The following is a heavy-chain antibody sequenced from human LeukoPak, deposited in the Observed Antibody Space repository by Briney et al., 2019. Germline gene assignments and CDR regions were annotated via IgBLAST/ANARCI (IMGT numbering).Heavy chain of an antibody. CDR1: GFTFDDYG. D-gene: IGHD6-19*01. CDR2: INWNGGST. CDR3: ARDTGPDSSGWPRGPDAFDI. V-gene: IGHV3-20*04. Sequence: GGSLRLSCAASGFTFDDYGMSWVRQAPGKGLEWVSGINWNGGSTGYADSVKGRFTISRDNAKNSLYLQMNSLRAEDTAVYYCARDTGPDSSGWPRGPDAFDIWGQGTMVTVSS. J-gene: IGHJ3*02.